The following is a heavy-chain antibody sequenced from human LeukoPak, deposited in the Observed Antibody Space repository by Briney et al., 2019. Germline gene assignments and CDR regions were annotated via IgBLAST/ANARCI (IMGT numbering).Heavy chain of an antibody. Sequence: GGSLRLSCAASGFTVSSNYMSWVRQAPGKGLEWVSVIYSGGSTFYADSVKGRFTVSRDNAKSSLLLQMNSLRAEDTALYYCARARDYGGNAIFFDYWGQGTLVTVSS. D-gene: IGHD4-23*01. CDR3: ARARDYGGNAIFFDY. CDR2: IYSGGST. CDR1: GFTVSSNY. J-gene: IGHJ4*02. V-gene: IGHV3-53*01.